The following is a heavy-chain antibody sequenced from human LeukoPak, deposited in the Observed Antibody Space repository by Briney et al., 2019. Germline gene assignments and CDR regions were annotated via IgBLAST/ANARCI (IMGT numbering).Heavy chain of an antibody. V-gene: IGHV3-11*06. Sequence: GGSLRLSCAASGFTFSTYAMSWVRQAPGKGLDWVSYISSSSSYTNYADSVKGRFTISRDNAKNSLYLQMNSLRAEDTAVYYCARARTLRFLEWLYYFDYWGQGTLVTVSS. D-gene: IGHD3-3*01. J-gene: IGHJ4*02. CDR3: ARARTLRFLEWLYYFDY. CDR1: GFTFSTYA. CDR2: ISSSSSYT.